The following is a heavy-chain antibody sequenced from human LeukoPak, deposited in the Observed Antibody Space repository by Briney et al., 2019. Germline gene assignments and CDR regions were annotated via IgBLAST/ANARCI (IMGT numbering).Heavy chain of an antibody. CDR3: GRAHRSSGFGVDY. J-gene: IGHJ4*02. CDR1: GFTFSSYW. Sequence: GGSLRLSCAASGFTFSSYWMSWVRQAPGKGLEWVANIKQDGSEKQYVDSVKGRFTISRDNAKNSLYLQMNSLRAEDTAVYYCGRAHRSSGFGVDYCGQGTLVTVSS. V-gene: IGHV3-7*01. CDR2: IKQDGSEK. D-gene: IGHD6-6*01.